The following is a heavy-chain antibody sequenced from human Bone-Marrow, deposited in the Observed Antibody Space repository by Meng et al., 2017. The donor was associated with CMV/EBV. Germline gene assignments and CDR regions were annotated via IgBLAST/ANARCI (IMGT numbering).Heavy chain of an antibody. CDR2: ISSSSSYI. Sequence: GESLKISCAASGFTFSSYSMNWVRQAPGKGLEWVSSISSSSSYIYYADSVKGRFTISRDNAKNSLYLQMNSLRAEDTAVYYCASGGGGILGIFDYWGQGTLVTVSS. J-gene: IGHJ4*02. CDR1: GFTFSSYS. CDR3: ASGGGGILGIFDY. V-gene: IGHV3-21*04. D-gene: IGHD3-16*01.